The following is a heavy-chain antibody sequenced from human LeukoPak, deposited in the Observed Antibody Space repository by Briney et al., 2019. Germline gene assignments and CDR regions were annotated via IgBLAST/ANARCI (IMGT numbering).Heavy chain of an antibody. J-gene: IGHJ3*02. CDR3: AREGGDAFDI. CDR2: ISSTNTYI. Sequence: GGSLRLSCEASGFTFTTRSFNWLRQAPGKGLEWVSSISSTNTYIKYADSVKGRFTISRDNTKNSVFLQMNSLTGEDTAVYYCAREGGDAFDIWGQGTMVTVSS. CDR1: GFTFTTRS. V-gene: IGHV3-21*01. D-gene: IGHD3-16*01.